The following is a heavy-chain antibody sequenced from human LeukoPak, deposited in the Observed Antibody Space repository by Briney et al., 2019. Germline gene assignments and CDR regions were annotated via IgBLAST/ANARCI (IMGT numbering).Heavy chain of an antibody. Sequence: GGSLRLSCAASGFTFSNYWMSWIRQAPGKGLVWISRINSDASDTNYADFVKGRFTISRDNAKNTLYLQVNSLRAEDTAVYYCLRDLNWSLDQWGQGTLVTVSS. CDR3: LRDLNWSLDQ. J-gene: IGHJ4*02. CDR2: INSDASDT. CDR1: GFTFSNYW. D-gene: IGHD1-20*01. V-gene: IGHV3-74*01.